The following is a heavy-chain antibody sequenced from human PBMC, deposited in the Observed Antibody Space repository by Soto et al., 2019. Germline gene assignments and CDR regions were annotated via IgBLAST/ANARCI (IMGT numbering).Heavy chain of an antibody. CDR2: IKEDGSVK. V-gene: IGHV3-7*01. CDR3: GTDRWGGAFDM. D-gene: IGHD3-10*01. CDR1: GFSLRSDW. J-gene: IGHJ3*02. Sequence: PGGSLRLSCAAIGFSLRSDWMAWVRQIPGKGPEFVANIKEDGSVKNYVDSVKGRFSISRDNDKNSLYLQMNSLRAEDTAVYYCGTDRWGGAFDMWGQGTTVTVSS.